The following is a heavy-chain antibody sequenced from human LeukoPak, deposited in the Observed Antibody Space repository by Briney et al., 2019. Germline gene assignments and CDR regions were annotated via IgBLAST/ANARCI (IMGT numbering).Heavy chain of an antibody. D-gene: IGHD1-7*01. CDR3: ARDPTGTTPQ. CDR1: GGSFSGYY. V-gene: IGHV4-34*01. Sequence: SVTLSLTCAVYGGSFSGYYWSWIGQRPGKGLEWIGEINHSGSSNYNPSLKSRVTISVDTSKNQFSLKLSSVTAADTAVNYCARDPTGTTPQWGQGTLVTVSS. J-gene: IGHJ4*02. CDR2: INHSGSS.